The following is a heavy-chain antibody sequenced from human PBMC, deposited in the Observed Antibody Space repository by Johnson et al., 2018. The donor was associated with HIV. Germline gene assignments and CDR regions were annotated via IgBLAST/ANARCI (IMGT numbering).Heavy chain of an antibody. J-gene: IGHJ3*02. V-gene: IGHV3-30*18. D-gene: IGHD6-19*01. CDR1: GFTFTNYG. Sequence: QVQLVESGGGVVQPGRSLRLSCAASGFTFTNYGMHWVRQAPGKGLEWVAIISYDGDNKYYADSVKGRFTISRDNSKNTLYLQMNSLRAEDTAIYYCAKDGIVSSAYDAFDIWGQGTMVTVSS. CDR3: AKDGIVSSAYDAFDI. CDR2: ISYDGDNK.